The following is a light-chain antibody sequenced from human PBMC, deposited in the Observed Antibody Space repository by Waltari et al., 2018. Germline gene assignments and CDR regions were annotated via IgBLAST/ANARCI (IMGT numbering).Light chain of an antibody. Sequence: EIVLTQSPDTLSLSPGERATLSCRASQSLDKYIAWYQQRPGQVPRLRIFHASNRATGIPARFSGSWSRRNYTLTISSLEPEDSALYYCQQRANSALTFGGGTRVEIK. CDR1: QSLDKY. CDR2: HAS. J-gene: IGKJ4*01. V-gene: IGKV3-11*02. CDR3: QQRANSALT.